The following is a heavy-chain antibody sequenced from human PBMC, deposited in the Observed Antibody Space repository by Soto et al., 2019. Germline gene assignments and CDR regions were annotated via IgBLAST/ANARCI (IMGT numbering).Heavy chain of an antibody. V-gene: IGHV5-51*01. Sequence: YWSWIRQPPGKGLEWMGIIYPGDSDTRYSPSFQGQVTISADKSISTAYLQWSSLKASDTAMYYCARRATMVRGVIIEGYYMDVWGKGTTVTVSS. J-gene: IGHJ6*03. CDR1: YW. CDR3: ARRATMVRGVIIEGYYMDV. D-gene: IGHD3-10*01. CDR2: IYPGDSDT.